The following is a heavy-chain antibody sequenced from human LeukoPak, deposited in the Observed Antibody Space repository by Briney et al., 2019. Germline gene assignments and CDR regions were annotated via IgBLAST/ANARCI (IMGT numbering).Heavy chain of an antibody. CDR3: DHWLKSSKTWYYYGLDV. V-gene: IGHV4-34*03. J-gene: IGHJ6*02. Sequence: SETLSLTCAVYGGSFSGYYWSWIRQPPGKGLEWIGEINHSGSTNYNPSLKSRVTISVDTSKNQFSLILRSVTAADTAVYTKDHWLKSSKTWYYYGLDVWGQGTTVTVSS. CDR1: GGSFSGYY. D-gene: IGHD3-9*01. CDR2: INHSGST.